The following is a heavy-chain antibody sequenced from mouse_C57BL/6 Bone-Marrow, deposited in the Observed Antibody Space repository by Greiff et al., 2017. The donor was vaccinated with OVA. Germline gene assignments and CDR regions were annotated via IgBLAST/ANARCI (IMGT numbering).Heavy chain of an antibody. CDR1: GYTFTDYY. CDR2: IYPGSGNT. V-gene: IGHV1-76*01. D-gene: IGHD2-3*01. CDR3: ARALDGYYYWYFDV. Sequence: QVQLQQSGAELVRPGASVKLSCKASGYTFTDYYINWVKQRPGQGLEWIARIYPGSGNTYYNEKFKGKATLTAEKSSSTAYMQLSSLTSEDSAVYFCARALDGYYYWYFDVWGTGTTVTVSS. J-gene: IGHJ1*03.